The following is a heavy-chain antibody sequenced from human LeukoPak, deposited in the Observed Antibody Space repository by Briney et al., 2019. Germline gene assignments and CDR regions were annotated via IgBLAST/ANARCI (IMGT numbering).Heavy chain of an antibody. V-gene: IGHV4-34*01. CDR3: ARGVSTSCYTFDP. CDR1: GGSFSGYS. CDR2: INHRGIN. D-gene: IGHD2-2*02. J-gene: IGHJ5*02. Sequence: SETLSLTCAFYGGSFSGYSLTWIRQPPGKGLEWIGEINHRGINHFNPSLKSRVTISEDTSKKQVFLNPSSVTAADTAVYYCARGVSTSCYTFDPWGQGTLVTVSS.